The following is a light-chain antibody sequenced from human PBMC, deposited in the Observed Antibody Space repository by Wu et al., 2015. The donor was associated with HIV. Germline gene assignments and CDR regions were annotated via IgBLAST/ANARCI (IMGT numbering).Light chain of an antibody. Sequence: QLTQSPSSLSASVGDRVTITCRASQSIDTYLNWYQQKPGKAPKLLIYAASSFQSGVPSRFSGSGSGTDFTLTISSLQPEDSATYYCQQTYSDSWTFGQGTKVEVK. CDR1: QSIDTY. J-gene: IGKJ1*01. CDR2: AAS. CDR3: QQTYSDSWT. V-gene: IGKV1-39*01.